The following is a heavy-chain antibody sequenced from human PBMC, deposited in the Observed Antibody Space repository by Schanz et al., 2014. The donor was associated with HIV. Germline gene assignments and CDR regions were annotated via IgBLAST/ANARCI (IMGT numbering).Heavy chain of an antibody. Sequence: QVQLVESGGGVVQPGRSLRLSCAASGFTFSSHGMHWVRQAPGKGLEWVAVIWYDGTDKYYAGSVKGRFTISRDNSQNKTYLQMNSMRTEDKAVYYCARDNPLYYYLHGGPFDIWGQGTMVTVSS. D-gene: IGHD3-10*01. J-gene: IGHJ3*02. CDR2: IWYDGTDK. CDR3: ARDNPLYYYLHGGPFDI. CDR1: GFTFSSHG. V-gene: IGHV3-33*01.